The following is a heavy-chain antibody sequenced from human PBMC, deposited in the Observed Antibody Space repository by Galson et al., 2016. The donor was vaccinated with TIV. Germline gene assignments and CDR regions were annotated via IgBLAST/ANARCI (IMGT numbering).Heavy chain of an antibody. J-gene: IGHJ5*02. CDR2: MSYEGSNK. V-gene: IGHV3-30*03. CDR3: ARAVSRILLGWIDP. D-gene: IGHD2-15*01. Sequence: SLRLSCAASGFTFSTYGMHWVRQAPGKGLEWVAVMSYEGSNKYYADSVKGRFSISRDNSKSTLHLHMSSLRPEDTAVYYCARAVSRILLGWIDPWGQGTLVTVSS. CDR1: GFTFSTYG.